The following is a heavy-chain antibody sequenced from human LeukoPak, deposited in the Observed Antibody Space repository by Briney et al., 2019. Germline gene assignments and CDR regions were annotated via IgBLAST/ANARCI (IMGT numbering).Heavy chain of an antibody. CDR3: ARDRAWNYFDY. CDR2: ISYDGSRK. D-gene: IGHD3-3*01. Sequence: QPGKSLRLSCAASGFTFNNYGMHWVRQAPGKGLEWVAVISYDGSRKYYAHSVEGRFTISRDNSKNTLYLQMDSLRAEDTAVYYCARDRAWNYFDYWGQGTLVTVSS. V-gene: IGHV3-30*03. J-gene: IGHJ4*02. CDR1: GFTFNNYG.